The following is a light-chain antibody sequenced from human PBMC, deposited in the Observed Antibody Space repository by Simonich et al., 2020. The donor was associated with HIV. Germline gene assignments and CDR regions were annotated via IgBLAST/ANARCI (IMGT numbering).Light chain of an antibody. CDR3: QQYNNWPLT. CDR1: QSVSSK. CDR2: GAS. V-gene: IGKV3-15*01. Sequence: EVVMTQFPATLSVSPGERATLSCRASQSVSSKLAWYQQKPGQAPRLLIYGASTRATDIPARVSGSGSGTEFTLTISSMQSEDFAVYYCQQYNNWPLTFGGGTKVEIK. J-gene: IGKJ4*01.